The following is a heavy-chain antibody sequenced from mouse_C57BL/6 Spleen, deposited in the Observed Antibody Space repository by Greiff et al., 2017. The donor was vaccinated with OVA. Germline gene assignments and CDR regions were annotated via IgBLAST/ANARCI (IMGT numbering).Heavy chain of an antibody. CDR1: GFTFSDYY. Sequence: EVKVVESEGGLVQPGSSMKLSCTASGFTFSDYYMAWVRQVPEKGLEWVANINYDGSSTYYLDSLKSRFIISRDNAKNILYLQMSSLKSEDTATYYCARGRASFDYWGQGTTLTVSS. CDR2: INYDGSST. D-gene: IGHD3-1*01. V-gene: IGHV5-16*01. J-gene: IGHJ2*01. CDR3: ARGRASFDY.